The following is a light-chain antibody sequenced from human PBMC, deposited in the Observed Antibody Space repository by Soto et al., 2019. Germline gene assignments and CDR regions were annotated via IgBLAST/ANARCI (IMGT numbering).Light chain of an antibody. CDR1: QSVSSNY. CDR2: GAS. Sequence: EVMLTQSPGTLSLSPGERATLSCRASQSVSSNYLAWYQQKSGQAPRLLIYGASNRATGIPDRFSGSGSVTDFTLTIRRLEPEDFAVYYCQQYDTSPRTFGQGTQVEFK. CDR3: QQYDTSPRT. V-gene: IGKV3-20*01. J-gene: IGKJ1*01.